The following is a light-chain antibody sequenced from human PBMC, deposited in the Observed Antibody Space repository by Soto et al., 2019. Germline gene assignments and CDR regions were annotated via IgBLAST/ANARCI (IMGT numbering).Light chain of an antibody. CDR2: DVS. CDR1: QDIGTK. CDR3: QQYYHWRT. J-gene: IGKJ1*01. Sequence: EIVMTQSPAILSVSPGETGTLSCRASQDIGTKLAWYQQKPGQAPRLLMYDVSTRASAAPARFSGSGSGSEFTLTICSLQSEDFAIYFCQQYYHWRTFGQGTRVEIK. V-gene: IGKV3-15*01.